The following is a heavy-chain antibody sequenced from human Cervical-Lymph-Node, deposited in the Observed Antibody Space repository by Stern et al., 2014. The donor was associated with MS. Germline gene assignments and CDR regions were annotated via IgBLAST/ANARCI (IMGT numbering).Heavy chain of an antibody. J-gene: IGHJ5*02. D-gene: IGHD1-14*01. CDR3: ARHSIKGYKCFDT. Sequence: QVQLVQSGAELKKPGASVKVSCKASGFALTSAGISWVSQAPGPGLDWMGWISAYNVNTDYAQRFQDRVNMTTDTSTSTAYMELRSLRSDDTAVYYCARHSIKGYKCFDTWGQGSLVTVSS. CDR1: GFALTSAG. V-gene: IGHV1-18*01. CDR2: ISAYNVNT.